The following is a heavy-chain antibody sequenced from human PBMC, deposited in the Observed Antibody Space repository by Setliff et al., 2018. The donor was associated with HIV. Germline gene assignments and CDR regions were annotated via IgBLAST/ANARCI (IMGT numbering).Heavy chain of an antibody. CDR3: ARDGSHYDILTGYYIIGWFDP. J-gene: IGHJ5*02. CDR1: GGSISSHY. V-gene: IGHV4-59*11. Sequence: SETLSLTCTVSGGSISSHYWSWIRQPPGKGLEWIGYIYYSGSTNYNPSLRSRVTISVDTSKNQFSLKLSSVTAADTAVYYCARDGSHYDILTGYYIIGWFDPWGQGTLGTVS. D-gene: IGHD3-9*01. CDR2: IYYSGST.